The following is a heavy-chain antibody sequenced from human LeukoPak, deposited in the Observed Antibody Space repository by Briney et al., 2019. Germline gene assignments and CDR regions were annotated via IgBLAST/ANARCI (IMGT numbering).Heavy chain of an antibody. CDR1: GFTFSSYW. V-gene: IGHV3-7*03. D-gene: IGHD2-2*01. CDR2: IKQDGSEK. Sequence: GGSLRLSCAASGFTFSSYWMSWVRQAPGKGLEWVANIKQDGSEKYYVDSVKGRFTISRDNSKNTLYLQMNSLRAEDTAMYYCARGLGYCTSTTCLLPFDYWGQGTLVTVSS. J-gene: IGHJ4*02. CDR3: ARGLGYCTSTTCLLPFDY.